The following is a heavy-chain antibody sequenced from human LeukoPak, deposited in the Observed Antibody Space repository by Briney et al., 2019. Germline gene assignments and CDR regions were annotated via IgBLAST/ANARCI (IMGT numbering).Heavy chain of an antibody. V-gene: IGHV3-30*18. CDR1: GFTVSSNY. CDR2: ISYDGSNK. CDR3: AKDRRFDY. J-gene: IGHJ4*02. Sequence: PGGSLRLSCAASGFTVSSNYMSWVRQAPGKGLEWVAVISYDGSNKYYADSVKGRFTISRDNSKNTLYLQMNSLRAEDTAVYYCAKDRRFDYWGQGTLVTVSS.